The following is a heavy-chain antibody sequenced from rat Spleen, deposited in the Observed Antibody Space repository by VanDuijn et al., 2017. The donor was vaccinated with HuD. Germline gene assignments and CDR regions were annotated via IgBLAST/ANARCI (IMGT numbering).Heavy chain of an antibody. CDR1: GFTFSNFP. CDR2: ISTGGTGT. V-gene: IGHV5S13*01. Sequence: EVQLVESGGGLVQPGRSLKLSCAASGFTFSNFPMAWVRQAPTKGLEWVASISTGGTGTYYRDSVKGRFTISRDTAQNTLYLQMNSLRSEDTATYYCARLGITLGAGHWFAYWGQGTLVTVSS. J-gene: IGHJ3*01. D-gene: IGHD1-2*01. CDR3: ARLGITLGAGHWFAY.